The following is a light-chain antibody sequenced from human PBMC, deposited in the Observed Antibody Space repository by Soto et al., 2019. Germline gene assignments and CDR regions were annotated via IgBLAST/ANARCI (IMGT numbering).Light chain of an antibody. CDR3: CAYAGSYRRV. CDR1: SSDVGAYNS. V-gene: IGLV2-11*01. J-gene: IGLJ1*01. Sequence: QSARTQPRSVSGSPGQPVTISCTGTSSDVGAYNSVSWYQQHPGKAPKLMIYDVSKRPSGVPDRFFGSKSGNTASLTISGLQADDEADYYCCAYAGSYRRVFGTGTKLTVL. CDR2: DVS.